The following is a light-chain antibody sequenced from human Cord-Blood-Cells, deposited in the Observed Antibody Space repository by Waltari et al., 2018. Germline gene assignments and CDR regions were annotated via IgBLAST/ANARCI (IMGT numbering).Light chain of an antibody. CDR2: KGS. CDR3: QQYKSYPWT. V-gene: IGKV1-5*03. CDR1: QSISSW. J-gene: IGKJ1*01. Sequence: DIQMTQSPSTLSASVGDRVTITCRASQSISSWLAWYQQKPGKAPKLLIYKGSSLESGVPSRFSGSGSGTEFTRTISSLQSDEFATYYCQQYKSYPWTVAQGTKVEIK.